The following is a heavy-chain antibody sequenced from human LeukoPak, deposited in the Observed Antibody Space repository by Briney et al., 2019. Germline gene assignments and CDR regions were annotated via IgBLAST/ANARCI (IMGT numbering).Heavy chain of an antibody. CDR2: IKQDGSVE. CDR1: GFTFENYW. CDR3: ARWAGVTDY. Sequence: GGSLRLSCAASGFTFENYWMSWVRQAPGKGPEWVANIKQDGSVEHYLDSVKGRFTISRDNAKYSLILQMNSLRAEDTAVYYCARWAGVTDYWGQGTLVTVSS. D-gene: IGHD5-18*01. V-gene: IGHV3-7*01. J-gene: IGHJ4*02.